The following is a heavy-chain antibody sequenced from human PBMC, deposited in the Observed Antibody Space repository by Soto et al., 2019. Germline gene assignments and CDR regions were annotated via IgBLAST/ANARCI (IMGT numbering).Heavy chain of an antibody. D-gene: IGHD3-9*01. CDR3: ATSTPYYDILTGYYGPVQDY. V-gene: IGHV3-48*02. Sequence: GGSLGLSCAASGFTFSSYSMNWVRQAPGKGLEWVSYISSSSSTIYYADSVKGRFTISRDNAKNSLYLQMNSLRDEDTAVYYCATSTPYYDILTGYYGPVQDYWGQGTLVTVSS. J-gene: IGHJ4*02. CDR2: ISSSSSTI. CDR1: GFTFSSYS.